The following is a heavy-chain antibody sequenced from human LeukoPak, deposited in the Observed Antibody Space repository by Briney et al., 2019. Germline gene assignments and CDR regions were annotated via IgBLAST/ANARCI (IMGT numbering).Heavy chain of an antibody. D-gene: IGHD6-19*01. V-gene: IGHV3-48*01. CDR2: ISSSSTTI. J-gene: IGHJ4*02. Sequence: PGGSLRLSCAASGFTFSSCTMNWVRQAPGKGLEWVSDISSSSTTIYYADSVKGRFTISRDNANNSLYLQTNSLRAEDTAVYYCARGTAVADFDYWGQGTLVTVSS. CDR3: ARGTAVADFDY. CDR1: GFTFSSCT.